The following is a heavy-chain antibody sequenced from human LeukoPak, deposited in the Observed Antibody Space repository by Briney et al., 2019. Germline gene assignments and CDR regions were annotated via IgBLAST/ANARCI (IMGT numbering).Heavy chain of an antibody. D-gene: IGHD3-9*01. J-gene: IGHJ4*02. Sequence: GGSLRLSCAASGFTFSSYAMSWVRQAPGKGLEWVSAISGSGGSTYYADSVKGRFTISRDNSKNTVYLQMNSLRAEDTAVYYRASYDILTGYSRHPLRRWGQGTLVTVSS. CDR3: ASYDILTGYSRHPLRR. CDR1: GFTFSSYA. CDR2: ISGSGGST. V-gene: IGHV3-23*01.